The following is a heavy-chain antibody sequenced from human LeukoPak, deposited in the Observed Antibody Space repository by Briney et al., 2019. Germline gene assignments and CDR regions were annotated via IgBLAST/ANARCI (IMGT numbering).Heavy chain of an antibody. D-gene: IGHD3-10*01. J-gene: IGHJ4*02. V-gene: IGHV3-7*05. Sequence: GGSLRLSCAASGFTFSNYWMSWGRQAPGKGLEWVANIKEDGSEKYFVDSVKGRFTISRDNAKNSLYLEMNSLRAEDTAVYYCARGGSYYIYWGQGTLVTVSS. CDR1: GFTFSNYW. CDR2: IKEDGSEK. CDR3: ARGGSYYIY.